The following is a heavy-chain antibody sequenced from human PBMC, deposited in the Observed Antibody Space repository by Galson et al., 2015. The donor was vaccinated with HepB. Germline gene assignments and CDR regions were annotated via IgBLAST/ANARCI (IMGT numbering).Heavy chain of an antibody. Sequence: ETLSLTCAVSGGSISSSNWWSWVRQPPGKGLEWIGEIYHSGSTNYNPSLKSRVTISVDKSKNQFSLKLSSVTAADTAVYYCARFPVTIAVAGTGWDYWGQGTLVTVSS. CDR1: GGSISSSNW. J-gene: IGHJ4*02. CDR2: IYHSGST. V-gene: IGHV4-4*02. CDR3: ARFPVTIAVAGTGWDY. D-gene: IGHD6-19*01.